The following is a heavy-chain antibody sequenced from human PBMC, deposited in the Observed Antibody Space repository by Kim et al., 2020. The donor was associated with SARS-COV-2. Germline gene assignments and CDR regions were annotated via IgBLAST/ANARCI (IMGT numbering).Heavy chain of an antibody. J-gene: IGHJ6*01. CDR2: ISSTSSSI. V-gene: IGHV3-48*02. D-gene: IGHD7-27*01. Sequence: GGSLRLSCAASGFTFSSYTMNWVRQAPGKGLQWISYISSTSSSIYYADSVKGRFTISRDNAKNSLYLQMNSLRDEDTAVYYCARPRGTNSVPSYYAMDV. CDR3: ARPRGTNSVPSYYAMDV. CDR1: GFTFSSYT.